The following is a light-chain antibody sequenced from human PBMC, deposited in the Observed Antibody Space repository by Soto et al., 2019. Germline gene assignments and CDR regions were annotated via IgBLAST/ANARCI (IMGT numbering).Light chain of an antibody. V-gene: IGLV2-14*01. Sequence: QSALTQPASVSGSPGQSITISCTGTSSDVGGYNYVSWYQQHPGKAPKLMIYEVSNRTSGVSNRFSGSKSGNTASLTISRLQAEDKADYYCCSYTSSSTLVVFSGGTKLTVL. CDR2: EVS. CDR1: SSDVGGYNY. J-gene: IGLJ2*01. CDR3: CSYTSSSTLVV.